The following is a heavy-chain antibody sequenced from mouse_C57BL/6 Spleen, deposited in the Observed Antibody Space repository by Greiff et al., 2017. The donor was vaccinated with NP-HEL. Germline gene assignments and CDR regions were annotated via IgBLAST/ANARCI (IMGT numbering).Heavy chain of an antibody. CDR2: INPNNGGT. Sequence: VQLQQSGPELVKPGASVKMSCKASGYTFTDYNMHWVKQSHGKSLEWIGYINPNNGGTSYNQKFKGKATLTVNKSSSTAYMELRSLTSEDSAVYYCSRWTTVVALGDWGQGTTLTVSS. V-gene: IGHV1-22*01. D-gene: IGHD1-1*01. J-gene: IGHJ2*01. CDR3: SRWTTVVALGD. CDR1: GYTFTDYN.